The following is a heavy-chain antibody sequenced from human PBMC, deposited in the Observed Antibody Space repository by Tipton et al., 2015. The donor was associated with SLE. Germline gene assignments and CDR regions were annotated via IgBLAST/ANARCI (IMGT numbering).Heavy chain of an antibody. Sequence: SLRLSCAASGFTFSSYEMNWVRQAPGKGLEWGSYISSSGSTIYYADSVKGRFTISRDNAKNSLYLQMNSLRAEDTAVYYCARDQIIVGATGGFDYWGQGTLVTVSS. CDR1: GFTFSSYE. J-gene: IGHJ4*02. CDR2: ISSSGSTI. D-gene: IGHD1-26*01. CDR3: ARDQIIVGATGGFDY. V-gene: IGHV3-48*03.